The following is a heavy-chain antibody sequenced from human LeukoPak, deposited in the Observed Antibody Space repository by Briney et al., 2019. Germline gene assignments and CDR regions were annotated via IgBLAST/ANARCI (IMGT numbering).Heavy chain of an antibody. CDR1: GGSFSGYY. CDR3: ARGGATMVRGVHGY. D-gene: IGHD3-10*01. V-gene: IGHV4-34*01. J-gene: IGHJ4*02. CDR2: INHSGST. Sequence: PSETLSLTCAVYGGSFSGYYWNWIRQPPEKGLELIGEINHSGSTNYNPSLKSRVTISVDTSKNQFSLKLSSVTAADTAVYYCARGGATMVRGVHGYWGQGTLVTVSS.